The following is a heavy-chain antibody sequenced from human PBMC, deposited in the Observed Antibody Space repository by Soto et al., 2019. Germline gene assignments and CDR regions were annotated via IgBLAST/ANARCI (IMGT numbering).Heavy chain of an antibody. CDR2: ISAYNGNT. CDR1: GYTFTSYG. V-gene: IGHV1-18*01. CDR3: AREAGVAGMYREYYYYGMDV. D-gene: IGHD6-19*01. J-gene: IGHJ6*02. Sequence: GASVKVSCKASGYTFTSYGISWVRQAPGQGLEWMGWISAYNGNTNYAQKLQGRVTMTRDTSTSTVYMELSSLRSEDTAVYYCAREAGVAGMYREYYYYGMDVWGQGTTVTVSS.